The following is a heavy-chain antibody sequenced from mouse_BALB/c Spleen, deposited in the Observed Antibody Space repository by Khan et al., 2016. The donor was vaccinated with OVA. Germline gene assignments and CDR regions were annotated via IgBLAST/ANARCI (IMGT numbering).Heavy chain of an antibody. CDR1: GYSITSDYA. D-gene: IGHD1-1*02. CDR2: ISYSGAT. V-gene: IGHV3-2*02. J-gene: IGHJ2*01. Sequence: EVQLQESGPGLDKPSQSLSLTCTVTGYSITSDYAWNWIRQFPGNKLEWMGYISYSGATAYNPSLKSRISITRDTSKNQFFLQLNSVTTEDTATYYFASRILYYYGSNFEGYYFDCCGQGTTLTVSS. CDR3: ASRILYYYGSNFEGYYFDC.